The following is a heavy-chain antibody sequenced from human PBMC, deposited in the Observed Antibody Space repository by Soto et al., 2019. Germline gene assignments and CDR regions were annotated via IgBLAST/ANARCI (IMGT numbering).Heavy chain of an antibody. D-gene: IGHD2-2*01. V-gene: IGHV4-34*01. CDR3: ARGRDCSSTSCYRYYYYGMDV. J-gene: IGHJ6*02. CDR1: GGSFSGYY. Sequence: SSETLSLTCAVYGGSFSGYYWSWIRQPPGKGLEWIGEINHSGSTNYNPSLKSRVTISVDTSKNQFSLKLSSVTAADTAVYYCARGRDCSSTSCYRYYYYGMDVWGQGTTVTVSS. CDR2: INHSGST.